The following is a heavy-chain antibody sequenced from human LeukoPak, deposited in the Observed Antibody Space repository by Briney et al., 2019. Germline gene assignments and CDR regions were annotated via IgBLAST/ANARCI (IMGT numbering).Heavy chain of an antibody. J-gene: IGHJ4*02. V-gene: IGHV1-46*01. CDR3: ARANYDYVWGSYRHWYYFDY. D-gene: IGHD3-16*02. CDR2: INPSGGST. CDR1: GYTFTSYY. Sequence: ASVKVSCKASGYTFTSYYMHWVRQAPGQGLEWMGIINPSGGSTSYAQKFQGRVTMTTDTSTSTAYMELRSLRSDDTAVYYCARANYDYVWGSYRHWYYFDYWGQGTLVTVSS.